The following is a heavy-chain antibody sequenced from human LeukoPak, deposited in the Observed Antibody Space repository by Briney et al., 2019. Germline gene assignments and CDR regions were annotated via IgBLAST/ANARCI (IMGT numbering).Heavy chain of an antibody. CDR3: ASSSSWYYYYYYMDV. V-gene: IGHV3-23*01. CDR2: ISGSGGST. D-gene: IGHD6-13*01. Sequence: GGSLRLSCAASGFTFSSYAMSWVRQAPGKGLEWVSAISGSGGSTYYADSVKGRFTISRDNSKNSLYLQMNSLRAEDTAVYYCASSSSWYYYYYYMDVWGKGTTVTISS. J-gene: IGHJ6*03. CDR1: GFTFSSYA.